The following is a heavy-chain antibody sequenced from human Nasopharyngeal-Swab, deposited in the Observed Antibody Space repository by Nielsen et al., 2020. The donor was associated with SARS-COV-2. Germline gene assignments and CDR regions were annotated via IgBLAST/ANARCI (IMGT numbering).Heavy chain of an antibody. V-gene: IGHV4-39*07. J-gene: IGHJ3*02. D-gene: IGHD4-11*01. CDR2: IYYSGST. CDR3: ARKDYKTSAFDI. Sequence: WIRQHPGKGLEWIGSIYYSGSTYYNPSLKSRVTISVDTSKNQFSLKLSSVTAADTAVYYCARKDYKTSAFDIWGQGTMVTVSS.